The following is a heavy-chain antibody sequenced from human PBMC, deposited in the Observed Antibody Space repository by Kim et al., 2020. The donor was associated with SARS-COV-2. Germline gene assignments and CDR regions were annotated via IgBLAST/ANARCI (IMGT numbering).Heavy chain of an antibody. CDR3: ARGVMITFGGVIVKYFDY. CDR1: GGSVSSGSYY. D-gene: IGHD3-16*02. J-gene: IGHJ4*02. Sequence: SETLSLTCTVSGGSVSSGSYYWSWIRQPPGKGLEWIGYIYYSGSTNYNPSLKSRVTISVDTSKNQFSLKLSSVTAADTAVYYCARGVMITFGGVIVKYFDYWGQGTLVTVSS. V-gene: IGHV4-61*01. CDR2: IYYSGST.